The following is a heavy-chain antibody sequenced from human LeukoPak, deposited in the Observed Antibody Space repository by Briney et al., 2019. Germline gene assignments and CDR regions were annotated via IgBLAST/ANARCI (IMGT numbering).Heavy chain of an antibody. J-gene: IGHJ4*02. CDR1: GGSISSYY. CDR2: IYYSGST. D-gene: IGHD3-10*01. Sequence: PSETLSLTCTVSGGSISSYYWSWIRQPPGKGLEWIGYIYYSGSTNYNPSLKSRVTISVDTSKNQFSLKLSSVTAADTAVYYCARQEHYYGSGGWFDYWGQGTLVTVSS. CDR3: ARQEHYYGSGGWFDY. V-gene: IGHV4-59*08.